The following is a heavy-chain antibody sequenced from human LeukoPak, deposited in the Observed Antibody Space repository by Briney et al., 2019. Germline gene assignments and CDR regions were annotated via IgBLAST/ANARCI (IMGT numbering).Heavy chain of an antibody. CDR2: IYYSGTT. V-gene: IGHV4-59*01. CDR1: GGSISRYY. J-gene: IGHJ4*02. Sequence: PSETLSLTCTVSGGSISRYYWSWIRQPPGKRLEWIGSIYYSGTTNYNPSLKSRVTISTDTSKNQLSLKLSSVTAADTAVYYCARSGAAAFDYWGQGTLVTVSS. D-gene: IGHD6-13*01. CDR3: ARSGAAAFDY.